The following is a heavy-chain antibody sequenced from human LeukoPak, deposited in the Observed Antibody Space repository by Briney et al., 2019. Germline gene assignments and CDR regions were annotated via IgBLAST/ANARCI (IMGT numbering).Heavy chain of an antibody. V-gene: IGHV3-20*04. CDR1: GFTFDDYG. CDR2: INWNGGST. CDR3: ARGGIAAAASDY. J-gene: IGHJ4*02. Sequence: GGSLRLSCAASGFTFDDYGMSWVRQAPGKGPEWVSGINWNGGSTGYAGSVKGRFTISRDNAKNSLYLQMNSLRAEDTALYYCARGGIAAAASDYWGQGTLVTVSS. D-gene: IGHD6-13*01.